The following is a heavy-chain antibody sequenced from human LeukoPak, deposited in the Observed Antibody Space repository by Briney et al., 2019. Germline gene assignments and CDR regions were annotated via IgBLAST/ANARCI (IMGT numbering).Heavy chain of an antibody. J-gene: IGHJ3*02. CDR1: GGSISSYY. V-gene: IGHV4-34*01. CDR3: ARSPRKAVNAFDI. Sequence: SETLSLTCTVSGGSISSYYWSWIRQPPGKGLEWIGEINHSGSTNYNPSLKSRVTISVDTSKNQFSLKLSPVTAADTAVYYCARSPRKAVNAFDIWGQGTMVTVSS. CDR2: INHSGST.